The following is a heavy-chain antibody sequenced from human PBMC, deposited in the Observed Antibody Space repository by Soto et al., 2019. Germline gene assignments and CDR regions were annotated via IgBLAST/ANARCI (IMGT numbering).Heavy chain of an antibody. CDR1: GYTFTSYY. CDR2: INPSGGST. J-gene: IGHJ4*02. CDR3: ARQDSSSRYFGWVRAY. Sequence: QVPLVQSGAEEKKPGASVKVSCKASGYTFTSYYMHWVRQAPGQGLEWMGIINPSGGSTSYAQKFQGRVTMTRDTSTSTVYMELSSLRSEDTAVYYCARQDSSSRYFGWVRAYWGQGTLVTVSS. D-gene: IGHD6-13*01. V-gene: IGHV1-46*01.